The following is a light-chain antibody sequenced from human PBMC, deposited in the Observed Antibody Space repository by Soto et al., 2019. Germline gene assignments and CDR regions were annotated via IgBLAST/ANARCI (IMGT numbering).Light chain of an antibody. CDR1: QSVDSKD. J-gene: IGKJ1*01. V-gene: IGKV3-20*01. CDR3: QQYGYPSWT. CDR2: AAS. Sequence: EIVLTQSPGTLSLSPGERATLSCRASQSVDSKDLGWYQQKPGQAPRILIFAASSRATGIPDRFSGSGSGTDFTLTISRLEPGDFAVYYCQQYGYPSWTFGQGTKVEIK.